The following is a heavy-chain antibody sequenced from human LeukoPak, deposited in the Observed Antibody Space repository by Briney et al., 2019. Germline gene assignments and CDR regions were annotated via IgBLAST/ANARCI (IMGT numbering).Heavy chain of an antibody. V-gene: IGHV1-69*05. Sequence: SVKVSCKASGGTFNSYAISWVRQAPGQGLEWMGRIIPIFGTANYAQKFQGRVTITTDESTSTAYMELSSLRSEDTAVYYCAREGPLHDFWSGYYSDYWGQGTLVTVSS. CDR2: IIPIFGTA. J-gene: IGHJ4*02. D-gene: IGHD3-3*01. CDR1: GGTFNSYA. CDR3: AREGPLHDFWSGYYSDY.